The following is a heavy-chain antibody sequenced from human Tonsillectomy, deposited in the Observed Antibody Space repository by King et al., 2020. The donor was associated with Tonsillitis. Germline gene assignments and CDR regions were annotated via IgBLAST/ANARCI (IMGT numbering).Heavy chain of an antibody. CDR3: ARYVSGSFDY. D-gene: IGHD1-26*01. Sequence: QLQESGPGVVKPSETLSLTCTVSGGSISNSDHYWAWIRQPPGKGLGWSGFMDYIGTSFYNPSLKRQITISGGTSVNRFSPKLSSVTAADTAVYFCARYVSGSFDYWGQGALVTVSS. J-gene: IGHJ4*02. CDR1: GGSISNSDHY. CDR2: MDYIGTS. V-gene: IGHV4-39*01.